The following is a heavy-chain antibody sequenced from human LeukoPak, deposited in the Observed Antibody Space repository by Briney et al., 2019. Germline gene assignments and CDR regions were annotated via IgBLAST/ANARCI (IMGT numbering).Heavy chain of an antibody. V-gene: IGHV3-23*01. D-gene: IGHD3-10*01. Sequence: GGSLRLSCAASGFTFSSYAMSWVRQAPGKGLEWVSAISGSGGSTYYADSVKGRFTISRDNAKNPLYLQMNSLRAEDTAVYYCARDIYGSGSYYNDGYFDYWGQGTLVTVSS. CDR2: ISGSGGST. CDR3: ARDIYGSGSYYNDGYFDY. CDR1: GFTFSSYA. J-gene: IGHJ4*02.